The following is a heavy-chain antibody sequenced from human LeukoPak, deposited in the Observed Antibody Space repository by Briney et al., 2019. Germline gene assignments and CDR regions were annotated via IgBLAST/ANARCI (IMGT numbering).Heavy chain of an antibody. Sequence: GGSLRLSCAASGFTFSDYYMSWIRQAPGKGLEWVSYISSSGSTIYYADSVKGRFTIFRDNAKNSLYLQMNSLRAEDTAVYYCARIERRDSSGSFDYWGQGTLVTVSS. CDR2: ISSSGSTI. V-gene: IGHV3-11*01. J-gene: IGHJ4*02. CDR1: GFTFSDYY. D-gene: IGHD3-22*01. CDR3: ARIERRDSSGSFDY.